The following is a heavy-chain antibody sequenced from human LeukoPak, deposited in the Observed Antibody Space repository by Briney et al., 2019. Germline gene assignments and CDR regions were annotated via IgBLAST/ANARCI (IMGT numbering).Heavy chain of an antibody. V-gene: IGHV3-23*01. Sequence: GGSLRLSCAASGFTFSSYAMSWVRQAPGKGLEWVSAISGSGGSTYYADSVKGRFTISRDNSKNTLYLQMNSLRAEDTAVYYCARDRGDYDAFDVWGQGTMVTVSS. CDR1: GFTFSSYA. D-gene: IGHD4-17*01. J-gene: IGHJ3*01. CDR3: ARDRGDYDAFDV. CDR2: ISGSGGST.